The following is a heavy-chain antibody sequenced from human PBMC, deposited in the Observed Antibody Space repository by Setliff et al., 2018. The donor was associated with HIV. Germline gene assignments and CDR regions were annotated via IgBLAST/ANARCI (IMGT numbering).Heavy chain of an antibody. V-gene: IGHV4-61*08. CDR3: ASEAWTSYRSSSGYYYYYMDV. CDR2: IYYSGST. D-gene: IGHD6-6*01. CDR1: GDSIISGDYY. J-gene: IGHJ6*03. Sequence: PSETLSLTCTVSGDSIISGDYYWSWIRQSPGKGLEWIGYIYYSGSTTYNPSLKSRVTLSLDTSKNQFSLKLSSVTAADTAMYYCASEAWTSYRSSSGYYYYYMDVWGKGTTVTVSS.